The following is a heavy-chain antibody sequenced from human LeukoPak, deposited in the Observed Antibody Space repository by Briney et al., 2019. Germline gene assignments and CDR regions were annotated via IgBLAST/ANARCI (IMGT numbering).Heavy chain of an antibody. V-gene: IGHV4-61*01. J-gene: IGHJ6*04. CDR2: IYNSGST. CDR3: ARDSPQVVVPPGQYGLDI. D-gene: IGHD2-2*01. Sequence: PSETLSLTCNVSGGSVSSSSFYWGWIRQPPGQGLEWVGYIYNSGSTTYNPSLKSRVTISLDPSKNQFSLKLTSVTAADTAVYFCARDSPQVVVPPGQYGLDIWGKGTTVTVSS. CDR1: GGSVSSSSFY.